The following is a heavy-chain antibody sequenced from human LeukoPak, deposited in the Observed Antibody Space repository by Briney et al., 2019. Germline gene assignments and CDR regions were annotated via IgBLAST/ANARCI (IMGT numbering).Heavy chain of an antibody. J-gene: IGHJ3*02. Sequence: PGGSLRLSCAASGFTFSSYGMHWVRQAPGKGLEWVAFIRYDGCNKYYADSVKGRFTISRDNSKNTLYLQMNSLRAEDTAVYYCAKDQYYDSSGPDAFDIWGQGTMVTVSS. CDR1: GFTFSSYG. CDR2: IRYDGCNK. CDR3: AKDQYYDSSGPDAFDI. D-gene: IGHD3-22*01. V-gene: IGHV3-30*02.